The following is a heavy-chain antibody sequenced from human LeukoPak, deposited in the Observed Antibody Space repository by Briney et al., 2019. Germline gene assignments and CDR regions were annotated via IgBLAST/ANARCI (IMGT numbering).Heavy chain of an antibody. CDR2: IIPIFGTA. Sequence: SVKVSCKASGGTFSSYAISWVRQAPGQGLELMGGIIPIFGTANYAQKFQGRVTITADKSTSTAYMELSSLRSEDTAVYYCARRRDGYNYGSYFDYWGQGTLVTVSS. CDR3: ARRRDGYNYGSYFDY. J-gene: IGHJ4*02. D-gene: IGHD5-24*01. V-gene: IGHV1-69*06. CDR1: GGTFSSYA.